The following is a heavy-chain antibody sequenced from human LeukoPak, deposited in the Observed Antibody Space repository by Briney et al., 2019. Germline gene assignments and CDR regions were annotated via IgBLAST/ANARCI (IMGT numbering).Heavy chain of an antibody. Sequence: PSETLSLTCNVSGGSFSSYYWSWIRQPAGKGLEWIGRIYTSGSTNYNPSLKSRVTMSVDTSKNQFSLKLSSVTAADTAVYYCARARAYYDSSGYYYPIVYFDYWGQGTLVTVSS. CDR3: ARARAYYDSSGYYYPIVYFDY. D-gene: IGHD3-22*01. CDR2: IYTSGST. J-gene: IGHJ4*02. CDR1: GGSFSSYY. V-gene: IGHV4-4*07.